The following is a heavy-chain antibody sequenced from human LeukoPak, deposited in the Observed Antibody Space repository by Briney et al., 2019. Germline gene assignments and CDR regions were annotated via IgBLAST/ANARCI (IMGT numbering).Heavy chain of an antibody. CDR1: GYTFTGYY. V-gene: IGHV1-2*06. CDR2: INPNSGGT. D-gene: IGHD2-15*01. J-gene: IGHJ5*02. Sequence: ASVKVSCKASGYTFTGYYMHWVRQAPGQGLEWMGRINPNSGGTNYAQKFQGRVTMTRDTSISTAYMELSRLRSDDTAVYYCASLPTEVVVAATIPWGQGTLVTVPS. CDR3: ASLPTEVVVAATIP.